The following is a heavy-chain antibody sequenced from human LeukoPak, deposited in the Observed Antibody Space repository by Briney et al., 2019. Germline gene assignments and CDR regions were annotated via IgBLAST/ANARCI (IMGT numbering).Heavy chain of an antibody. J-gene: IGHJ4*02. CDR2: INPNSGGT. D-gene: IGHD4-17*01. Sequence: ASVKVSCKASGGTFSSYAISWMRQAPGQGLEWMGRINPNSGGTNYAQKFQGWVTMTRDTSISTAYMELSRLRSDDTAVYYCATQRNDYGDYFDYWGQGTLVTVSS. CDR1: GGTFSSYA. V-gene: IGHV1-2*04. CDR3: ATQRNDYGDYFDY.